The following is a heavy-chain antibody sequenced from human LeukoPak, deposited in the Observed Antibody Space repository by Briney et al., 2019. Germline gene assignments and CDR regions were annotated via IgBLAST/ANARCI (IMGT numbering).Heavy chain of an antibody. Sequence: PGGSLRLSCAASGFTSSSYGMNWVRQAPGKGLEWVSSITSSSSYIYYADSVKGRFTISRGNAKNSLYLQMNSLRAEDTAVYYCARSYSSSRGTFDYWGQGTLVTVSS. D-gene: IGHD6-6*01. J-gene: IGHJ4*02. CDR2: ITSSSSYI. V-gene: IGHV3-21*01. CDR3: ARSYSSSRGTFDY. CDR1: GFTSSSYG.